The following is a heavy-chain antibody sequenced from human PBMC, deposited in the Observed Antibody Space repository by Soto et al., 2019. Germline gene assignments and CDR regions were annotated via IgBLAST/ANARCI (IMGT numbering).Heavy chain of an antibody. Sequence: DVQLVESGGGLVRPGESLRVSCAASRFAFGAYWMNWVRQSPGKGLEYISRISPDGRVTVYEDSVKGRFTISRDNAKNTLYLQMNSVRVEDTAMNCCTRDFLFSVYDWGRGTLVTISS. CDR1: RFAFGAYW. CDR3: TRDFLFSVYD. CDR2: ISPDGRVT. J-gene: IGHJ4*02. D-gene: IGHD5-12*01. V-gene: IGHV3-74*01.